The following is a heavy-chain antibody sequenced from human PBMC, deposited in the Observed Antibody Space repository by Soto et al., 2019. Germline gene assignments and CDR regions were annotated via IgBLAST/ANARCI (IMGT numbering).Heavy chain of an antibody. CDR3: ARDIAGTTDYYYYGMDV. CDR1: GFTVSSNY. J-gene: IGHJ6*02. Sequence: QPGGSLRLSCAASGFTVSSNYMIWVRQSPVKGLEWVSVIYSGGSTYYADSVKGRFTISRDNSKNTLYLQMNSLRAEDTAVYYCARDIAGTTDYYYYGMDVWGQGTTVTVSS. CDR2: IYSGGST. V-gene: IGHV3-53*01. D-gene: IGHD1-1*01.